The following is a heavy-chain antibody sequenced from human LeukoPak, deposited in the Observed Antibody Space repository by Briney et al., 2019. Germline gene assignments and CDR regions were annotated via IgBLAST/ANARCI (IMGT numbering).Heavy chain of an antibody. CDR2: TYYRSKWYN. V-gene: IGHV6-1*01. J-gene: IGHJ3*02. D-gene: IGHD3-3*01. Sequence: SQTLSLTCAISGDSVSSNSAAWNWIRQSPSRGLEWLGRTYYRSKWYNDYAVSVKSRITINPDTSKNQFSLQLNSVTPEDTAVYYCARDDFWSGYYEGAFDIWGQGTMVTVSS. CDR3: ARDDFWSGYYEGAFDI. CDR1: GDSVSSNSAA.